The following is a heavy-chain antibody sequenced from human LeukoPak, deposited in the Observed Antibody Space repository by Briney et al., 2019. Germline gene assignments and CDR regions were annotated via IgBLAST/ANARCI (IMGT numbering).Heavy chain of an antibody. CDR2: IYYSGST. Sequence: SETLSLTCTVSGGSISSSSYYWGWIRQPPGKGLEWIGSIYYSGSTYYNPSLKSRVTISVDTSKNQFSLKLSSVTAADTAVYYCASDHKKKYSYGYYAFDIWGQGTMVTVSS. V-gene: IGHV4-39*01. CDR3: ASDHKKKYSYGYYAFDI. J-gene: IGHJ3*02. D-gene: IGHD5-18*01. CDR1: GGSISSSSYY.